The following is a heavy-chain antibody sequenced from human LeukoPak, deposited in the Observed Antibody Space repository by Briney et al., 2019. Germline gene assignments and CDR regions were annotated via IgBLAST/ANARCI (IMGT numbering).Heavy chain of an antibody. Sequence: SVKVSCKASGGTFSSYAISWVRQAPGQGLEWMGGIIPIFGTPNYAQKLQGRVTMTTDTSTSTAYMELRSLRSDDTAVYYCARKSGYYYYYMDVWGKGTTVTISS. CDR3: ARKSGYYYYYMDV. V-gene: IGHV1-69*05. CDR2: IIPIFGTP. J-gene: IGHJ6*03. D-gene: IGHD1-26*01. CDR1: GGTFSSYA.